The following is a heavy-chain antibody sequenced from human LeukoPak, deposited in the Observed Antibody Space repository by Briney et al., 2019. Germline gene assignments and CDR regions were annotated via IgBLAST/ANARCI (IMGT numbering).Heavy chain of an antibody. V-gene: IGHV3-7*01. CDR2: INSDGSEG. CDR1: GFTFSGFW. CDR3: ATWRGSGSYGGYFDY. J-gene: IGHJ4*02. Sequence: PGGSLRLSCAVSGFTFSGFWMSWSRQAPGKGLEWVASINSDGSEGYYADVVKGRFTISRDNAKNSLYLQMNSLRVEDTAVYYCATWRGSGSYGGYFDYWGQGTLVTVSS. D-gene: IGHD3-10*01.